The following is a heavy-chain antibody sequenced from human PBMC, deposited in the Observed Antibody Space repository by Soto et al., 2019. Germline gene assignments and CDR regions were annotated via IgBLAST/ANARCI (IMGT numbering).Heavy chain of an antibody. D-gene: IGHD6-6*01. Sequence: ASVKVSCKASGYTFTSYGISWVRQAPGQGLEWMGWISAYNGNTNYAQKLQVRVTMTTDTSTSTAYMELRSLRSDDTAVYYCARDDSHSSSAGRAFDIWGQGTMVTVSS. CDR3: ARDDSHSSSAGRAFDI. V-gene: IGHV1-18*01. J-gene: IGHJ3*02. CDR1: GYTFTSYG. CDR2: ISAYNGNT.